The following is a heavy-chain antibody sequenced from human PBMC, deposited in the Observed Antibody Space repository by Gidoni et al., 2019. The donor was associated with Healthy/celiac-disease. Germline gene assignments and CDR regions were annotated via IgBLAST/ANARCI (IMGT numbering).Heavy chain of an antibody. D-gene: IGHD3-3*01. V-gene: IGHV3-23*01. J-gene: IGHJ4*02. Sequence: EVQLLESGGGLVQPGGSLRLSCAASGFTFSSYAMSWVRQAPGKGPEWVSAISGSGGSTYYADAVKGRFTISRDNAKNTLYLQMNSLRAEDTAVYYCAKDGAWSAYPDYWGQGTLVTVSS. CDR2: ISGSGGST. CDR1: GFTFSSYA. CDR3: AKDGAWSAYPDY.